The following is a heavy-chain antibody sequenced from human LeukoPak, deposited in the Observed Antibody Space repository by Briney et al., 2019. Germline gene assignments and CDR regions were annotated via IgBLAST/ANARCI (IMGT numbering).Heavy chain of an antibody. J-gene: IGHJ4*02. D-gene: IGHD3-16*02. Sequence: GGSLRLPCAASGFTFSSYSMNWVRQAPGKGLEWVSYISSSSSTIYYADSVKGRFTISRDNAKNSLYLQMNSLRAEDTAVYYCARAHHRRVYDYVWGSYPYWGQGTLVTVSS. CDR3: ARAHHRRVYDYVWGSYPY. V-gene: IGHV3-48*01. CDR2: ISSSSSTI. CDR1: GFTFSSYS.